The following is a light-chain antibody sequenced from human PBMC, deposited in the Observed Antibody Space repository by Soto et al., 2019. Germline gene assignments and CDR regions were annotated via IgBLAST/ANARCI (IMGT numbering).Light chain of an antibody. CDR1: SSDVRAYNA. V-gene: IGLV2-11*01. Sequence: QSALTQPRSVSGSPGHSVTISCTGTSSDVRAYNAVSWYQQNPGKAPKCMIYDVTKRPSGVPDRFSGSKSGNTASLTISGLQAEDEADYYCFSYAGNYIYVFGTGTKVTVL. CDR2: DVT. J-gene: IGLJ1*01. CDR3: FSYAGNYIYV.